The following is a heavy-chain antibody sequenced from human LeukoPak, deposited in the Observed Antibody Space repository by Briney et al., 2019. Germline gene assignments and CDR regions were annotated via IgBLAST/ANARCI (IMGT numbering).Heavy chain of an antibody. CDR1: GFTFNSYT. Sequence: PGGSLRLSCAASGFTFNSYTMSWVRQAPGKGLEWVSAISDSGYSTYYADSVKGRFTISRDKSKNTVYLQMNGLRADDTAVYYCXXXXXAAFATGYMDVWGKGTTVTVSS. V-gene: IGHV3-23*01. CDR2: ISDSGYST. D-gene: IGHD6-6*01. CDR3: XXXXXAAFATGYMDV. J-gene: IGHJ6*03.